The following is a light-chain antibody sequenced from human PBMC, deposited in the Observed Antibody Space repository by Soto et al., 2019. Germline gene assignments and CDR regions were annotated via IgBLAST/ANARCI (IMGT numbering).Light chain of an antibody. CDR1: SGDIGSYNR. CDR2: EVT. V-gene: IGLV2-14*01. CDR3: SSYTNINTGACV. J-gene: IGLJ1*01. Sequence: ALTQPASVSGSPGQSITISCTGTSGDIGSYNRVSWYQQHPGKAPKLIIYEVTDRPSGVSNRFSGSKSGNTASLTISGLQAEDEAEYYCSSYTNINTGACVFGTGTKLTVL.